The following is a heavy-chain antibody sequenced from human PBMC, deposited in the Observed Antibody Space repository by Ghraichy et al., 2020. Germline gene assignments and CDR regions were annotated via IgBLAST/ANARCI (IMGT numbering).Heavy chain of an antibody. Sequence: GSLRLSCNVSGGSISSSKNYWGWIRQPPGKGLEWIGSISDSGSTYEPSLESRVTIFVDKSKNQFSLRLISLTAADTAVYYCARGYCSGSRCHIGAIDDSFDSCDQETMVTVSS. CDR3: ARGYCSGSRCHIGAIDDSFDS. CDR1: GGSISSSKNY. V-gene: IGHV4-39*01. CDR2: ISDSGST. J-gene: IGHJ3*02. D-gene: IGHD2-2*01.